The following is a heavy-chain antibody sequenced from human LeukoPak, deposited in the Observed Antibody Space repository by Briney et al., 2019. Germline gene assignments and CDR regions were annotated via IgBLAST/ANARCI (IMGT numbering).Heavy chain of an antibody. CDR1: GFTFSDYY. J-gene: IGHJ4*02. D-gene: IGHD6-13*01. V-gene: IGHV3-11*05. CDR3: AREDGYSSSWYSDY. CDR2: ISSTSIYT. Sequence: GGSLRLSCAASGFTFSDYYMSWIRQAPGKGLEWVSNISSTSIYTNYADSVKGRFTISRDNAKNSLYLQMDSLRAEDTAVYYCAREDGYSSSWYSDYWGQGTLVTVSS.